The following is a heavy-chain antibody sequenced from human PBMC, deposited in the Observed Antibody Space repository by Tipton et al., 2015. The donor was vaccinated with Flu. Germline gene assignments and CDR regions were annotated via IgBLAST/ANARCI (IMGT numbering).Heavy chain of an antibody. CDR3: TRRLVED. CDR2: ISGSGSNT. J-gene: IGHJ4*01. V-gene: IGHV3-21*01. Sequence: VQLVQSGAEVKKPGASVKVSCRASGYTFKSYGVSWVRQAPGKGLEWVSDISGSGSNTYYADSVKGRFTISRDNAKTSLYLQMNNLRAEDTAVYYCTRRLVEDWGHGTQVTVSS. CDR1: GYTFKSYG.